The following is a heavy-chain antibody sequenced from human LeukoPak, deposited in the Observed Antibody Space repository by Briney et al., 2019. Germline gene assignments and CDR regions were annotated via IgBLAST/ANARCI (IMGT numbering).Heavy chain of an antibody. CDR3: AREGAGTSFDS. D-gene: IGHD6-19*01. J-gene: IGHJ4*02. CDR1: GGSISSGGYY. CDR2: MHYSGST. V-gene: IGHV4-30-4*08. Sequence: PSETLSLTCTVSGGSISSGGYYWSWIRQHPGKGLEWIGYMHYSGSTYYNPSLKSRVTISVDTPKKQNSLKLSSVTAEDTAVYHCAREGAGTSFDSWGQGTLVIVSS.